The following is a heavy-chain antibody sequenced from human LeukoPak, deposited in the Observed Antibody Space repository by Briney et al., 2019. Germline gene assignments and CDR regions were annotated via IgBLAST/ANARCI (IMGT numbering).Heavy chain of an antibody. Sequence: SETLSLTCTVSGGSISSYYWSWIRQPPGKGLEWIGYIYYSGSTNYNPSLKSRVTISVDTSKNQFSLKLSSVTAADTAVYYCARGSRYDSSGYYYWGQGTLVTVSP. D-gene: IGHD3-22*01. CDR2: IYYSGST. V-gene: IGHV4-59*01. CDR1: GGSISSYY. J-gene: IGHJ4*02. CDR3: ARGSRYDSSGYYY.